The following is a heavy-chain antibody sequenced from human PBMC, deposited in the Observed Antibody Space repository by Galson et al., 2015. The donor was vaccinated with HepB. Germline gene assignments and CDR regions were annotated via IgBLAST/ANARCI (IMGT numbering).Heavy chain of an antibody. D-gene: IGHD6-13*01. CDR1: GFTYFTFSSYG. CDR3: AKDHAPYSSRWFPFDF. Sequence: SLRLSCAASGFTYFTFSSYGMTWVRQAPGKGLEWVSTISGSGGATYYADSVKGRFTISRDNSKNMLYLQMNSLRAEDTAVYLYAKDHAPYSSRWFPFDFWGQGTLVTVSS. V-gene: IGHV3-23*01. CDR2: ISGSGGAT. J-gene: IGHJ4*02.